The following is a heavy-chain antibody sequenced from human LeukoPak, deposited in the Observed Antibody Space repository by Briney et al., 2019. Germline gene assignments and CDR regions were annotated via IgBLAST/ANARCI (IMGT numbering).Heavy chain of an antibody. CDR3: ARLRGYTYGNPCY. D-gene: IGHD5-18*01. CDR2: IYYTGDT. J-gene: IGHJ4*02. V-gene: IGHV4-39*01. CDR1: GGSISSSSSYY. Sequence: SETLSLTCTVSGGSISSSSSYYWGWIRQPPGKGLEWIGSIYYTGDTYYNSSLKSRVTISVDTSKNQFALKLTSVTAADTALYYCARLRGYTYGNPCYWGQGSLVTVSS.